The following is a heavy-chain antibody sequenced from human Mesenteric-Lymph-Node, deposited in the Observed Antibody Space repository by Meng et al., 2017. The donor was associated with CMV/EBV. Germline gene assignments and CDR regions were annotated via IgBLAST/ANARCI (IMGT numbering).Heavy chain of an antibody. Sequence: TCAFFGGSFSGYHWSWIRQPPGKGLEWIGEINHIGTTNYNPSLKSRLTISIDTSTNQFSLKLNSVTAADTAMYYCARVEWELHWFDPWGQGTLVTVSS. CDR3: ARVEWELHWFDP. D-gene: IGHD1-7*01. CDR1: GGSFSGYH. J-gene: IGHJ5*02. CDR2: INHIGTT. V-gene: IGHV4-34*01.